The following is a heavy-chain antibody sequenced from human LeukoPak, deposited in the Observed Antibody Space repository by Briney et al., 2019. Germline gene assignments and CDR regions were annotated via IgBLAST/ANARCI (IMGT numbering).Heavy chain of an antibody. J-gene: IGHJ4*02. CDR2: INSDGSST. CDR1: GFTFSSYW. D-gene: IGHD1-26*01. Sequence: GGSLRLSCAASGFTFSSYWMHWVRQAPGKGLVWVSLINSDGSSTSYADSVKGRFTISRDNARKSLYLQMNSLRDEDTAVYYCARDNVGATPFDYWGQGTLVTVSS. V-gene: IGHV3-74*01. CDR3: ARDNVGATPFDY.